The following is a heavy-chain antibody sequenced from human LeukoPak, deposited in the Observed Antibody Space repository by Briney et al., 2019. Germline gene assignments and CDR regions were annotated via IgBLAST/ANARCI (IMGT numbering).Heavy chain of an antibody. V-gene: IGHV3-21*01. CDR2: ISSSSSYI. CDR3: AKGGYSSTYFDY. CDR1: GFTFSSYS. Sequence: PGGSLRLSCAASGFTFSSYSMNWVRQAPGKGLEWVSSISSSSSYIYYADSVKGRFTISRDNAKNSLYLQMNSLRAEDTAVYYCAKGGYSSTYFDYWGQGTLVTVS. J-gene: IGHJ4*02. D-gene: IGHD5-12*01.